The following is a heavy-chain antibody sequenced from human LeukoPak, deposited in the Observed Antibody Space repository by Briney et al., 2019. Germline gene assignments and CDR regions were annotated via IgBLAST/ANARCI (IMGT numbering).Heavy chain of an antibody. V-gene: IGHV3-48*02. CDR2: IGSSGSAGGNI. CDR1: GFTFSTYW. CDR3: ARAPTPYFTYYMDV. Sequence: GGSLRLSCEASGFTFSTYWMSWVRQAPGKGLEWISYIGSSGSAGGNIYYAVSVKARFTVSRDNAKDSLFLQMNSLQDADTAVYYCARAPTPYFTYYMDVWGKGTTVTVSS. D-gene: IGHD2-21*01. J-gene: IGHJ6*03.